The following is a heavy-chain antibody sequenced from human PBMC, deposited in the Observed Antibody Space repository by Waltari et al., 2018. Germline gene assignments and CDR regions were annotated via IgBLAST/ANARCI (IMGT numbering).Heavy chain of an antibody. CDR2: IHYSGST. V-gene: IGHV4-39*07. D-gene: IGHD5-12*01. CDR3: ARDFRYDSDRYYYYYMDV. CDR1: GGSVSSANYY. Sequence: QLQLQESGPRLVKPSETLSLTCTVSGGSVSSANYYWGWIRQSPGKGLEWIGSIHYSGSTDYNPSLRSRVTISVDMSKNQFSLKINSVTAADTAVYYCARDFRYDSDRYYYYYMDVWGKGTTVTIS. J-gene: IGHJ6*03.